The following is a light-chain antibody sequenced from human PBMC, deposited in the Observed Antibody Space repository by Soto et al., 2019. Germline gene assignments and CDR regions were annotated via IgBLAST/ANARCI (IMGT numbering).Light chain of an antibody. CDR3: AAWDDSLSGL. J-gene: IGLJ2*01. V-gene: IGLV1-47*01. Sequence: QSVLTQPPSASGTPGQRVTISCSGSSSNIGSNYVYSYQQLPGTAPKLLIFRNNQRPAGVPDRFSGSNSGTSASLAISGLRSEDEADYYCAAWDDSLSGLFGGGTKLTVL. CDR2: RNN. CDR1: SSNIGSNY.